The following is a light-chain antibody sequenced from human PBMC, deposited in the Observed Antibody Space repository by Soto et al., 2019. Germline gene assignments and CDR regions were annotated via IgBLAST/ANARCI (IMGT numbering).Light chain of an antibody. Sequence: QSALTQPASVSGSPGQAITISCIGTSSDVGGYNYVSWDQHRPGKAPQLIIYEVSYRPSGVSNRFSGSKSGNTASLTISGLQAEDEADYYCSSYTANNTRLFGTGTKLTVL. J-gene: IGLJ1*01. CDR2: EVS. V-gene: IGLV2-14*01. CDR1: SSDVGGYNY. CDR3: SSYTANNTRL.